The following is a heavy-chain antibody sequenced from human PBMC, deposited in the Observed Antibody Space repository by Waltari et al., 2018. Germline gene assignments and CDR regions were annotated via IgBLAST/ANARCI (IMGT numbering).Heavy chain of an antibody. CDR3: ASLNPMDV. CDR1: GGSISTSKY. V-gene: IGHV3-30-3*01. J-gene: IGHJ6*02. Sequence: QVQLQESGPGLVKPSETLSLTCTVSGGSISTSKYYWGWIRQTPGKGLEWVAVISYDGSNKYYADSVKGRFTISRDNSKNTLYLQMNSLRAEDTAVYYCASLNPMDVWGQGTTVTVSS. CDR2: ISYDGSNK.